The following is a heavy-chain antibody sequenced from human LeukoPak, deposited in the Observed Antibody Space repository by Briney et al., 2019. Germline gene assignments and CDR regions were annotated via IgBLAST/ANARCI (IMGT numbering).Heavy chain of an antibody. CDR3: ARDPRVPAAGNAFDI. J-gene: IGHJ3*02. CDR2: IYTSGST. V-gene: IGHV4-4*07. D-gene: IGHD2-2*01. Sequence: SETLSLTCTVSGGSISSYYWSWIRQPAGKGLEWIGRIYTSGSTNYNPSLKSRVTMSVDTSKNQFSLKLSSVTAADTAVYYCARDPRVPAAGNAFDIWGQGTMVTVSS. CDR1: GGSISSYY.